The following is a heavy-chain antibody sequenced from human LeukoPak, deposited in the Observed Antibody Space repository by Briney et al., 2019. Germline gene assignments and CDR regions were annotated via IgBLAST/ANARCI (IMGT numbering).Heavy chain of an antibody. V-gene: IGHV6-1*01. CDR3: ARDNSRYNWNYDENYYYYMDV. J-gene: IGHJ6*03. CDR1: GDSVSSNSAA. CDR2: TYYRSKWYN. Sequence: SQTLSLTCAISGDSVSSNSAAWNWIRQSPSRGLEWLGRTYYRSKWYNDYAVSVKSRITINPDTSKNQFSLQLNSVTPEDTAVYYCARDNSRYNWNYDENYYYYMDVWGKGTTVTISS. D-gene: IGHD1-7*01.